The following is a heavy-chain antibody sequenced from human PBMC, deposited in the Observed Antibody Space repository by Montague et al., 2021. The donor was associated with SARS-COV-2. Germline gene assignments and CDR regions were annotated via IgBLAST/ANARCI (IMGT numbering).Heavy chain of an antibody. J-gene: IGHJ6*02. Sequence: TLSLTCTVSGGSISSGSYYWSWIRQPAGKGLEWIGRIYTSGSTNYNPSLKSRVTISVDTSKNRFSLKLSSVTAADTAVYYCAREPFSPLYYYYYGMDVWGQGTTVTVSS. CDR2: IYTSGST. CDR3: AREPFSPLYYYYYGMDV. V-gene: IGHV4-61*02. CDR1: GGSISSGSYY. D-gene: IGHD3-3*02.